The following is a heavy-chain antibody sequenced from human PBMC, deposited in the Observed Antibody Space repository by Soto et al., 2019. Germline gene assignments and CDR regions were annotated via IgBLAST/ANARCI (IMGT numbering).Heavy chain of an antibody. J-gene: IGHJ4*02. CDR3: ARGYGETSTSTIGC. Sequence: SETLSLTCSVSGGSIRNYYWSWIRQPPGKRLEWIGYIYHTGRTNYNPSLKSRVTISVDTSKNQFSLKLNSVTAADTAVYYCARGYGETSTSTIGCWGQGTLVTVSS. D-gene: IGHD5-18*01. CDR2: IYHTGRT. CDR1: GGSIRNYY. V-gene: IGHV4-59*01.